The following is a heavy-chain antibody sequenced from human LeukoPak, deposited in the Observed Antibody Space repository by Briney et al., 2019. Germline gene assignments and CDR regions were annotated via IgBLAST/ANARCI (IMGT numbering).Heavy chain of an antibody. J-gene: IGHJ4*02. Sequence: GRSLRLSCAASGFTFSSYGMHWVRQAPGKGLEWVAVIWYDGSNKYYADSVKGRFTISRDNSKNTLYLQMNSLRAEDTAVYYCARDNWFGEPRDYFDYSGQGTLVTVSS. V-gene: IGHV3-33*01. D-gene: IGHD3-10*01. CDR2: IWYDGSNK. CDR3: ARDNWFGEPRDYFDY. CDR1: GFTFSSYG.